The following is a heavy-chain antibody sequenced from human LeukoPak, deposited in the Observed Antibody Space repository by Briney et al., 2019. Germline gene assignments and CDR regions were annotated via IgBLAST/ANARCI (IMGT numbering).Heavy chain of an antibody. CDR2: ISYDGSDK. CDR3: AKEVGTFTLDY. V-gene: IGHV3-30*18. Sequence: GGSLRLSCAAPGFSFSTYGMHWVRQAPGKGLGWVTVISYDGSDKYYADSVKGRFTISRDNSRNTLYLQMNSLRVEDTAVYYCAKEVGTFTLDYWGQGTLVTVSS. J-gene: IGHJ4*02. CDR1: GFSFSTYG. D-gene: IGHD1-26*01.